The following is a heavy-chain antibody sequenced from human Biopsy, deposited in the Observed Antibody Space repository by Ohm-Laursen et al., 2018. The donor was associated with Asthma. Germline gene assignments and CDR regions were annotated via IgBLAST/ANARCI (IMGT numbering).Heavy chain of an antibody. V-gene: IGHV4-30-4*07. D-gene: IGHD3-22*01. Sequence: TLSLTCAVSGDSINSGGYSWAWIPPPPGKGLEWVAFLLFCGTTPLNPSLKSRVTISVDTSKRQFSLKVNSVTAADTAVYYCARMITMIQAANYYSYAMDVWGQGTTVTVSS. CDR1: GDSINSGGYS. CDR2: LLFCGTT. CDR3: ARMITMIQAANYYSYAMDV. J-gene: IGHJ6*02.